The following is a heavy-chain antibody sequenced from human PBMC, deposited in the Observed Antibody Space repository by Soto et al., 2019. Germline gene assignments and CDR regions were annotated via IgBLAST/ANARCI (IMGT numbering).Heavy chain of an antibody. CDR1: GYRFSDYG. V-gene: IGHV1-18*01. CDR3: ARESIRAMEYNGLDV. CDR2: ISAYNGNT. J-gene: IGHJ6*02. Sequence: QVQLVQSGAEVKRAGASVKVSCKTSGYRFSDYGISWVRQAPGQGLEWMGWISAYNGNTKYAQKCQDRVTVTTDTSRSTGYLELRSLTSDDTAIYYCARESIRAMEYNGLDVWGQGTAVTVSS. D-gene: IGHD3-10*01.